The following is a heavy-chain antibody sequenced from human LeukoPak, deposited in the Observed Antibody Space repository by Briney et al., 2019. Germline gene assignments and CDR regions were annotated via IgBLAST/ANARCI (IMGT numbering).Heavy chain of an antibody. J-gene: IGHJ3*02. CDR2: IYYSGST. CDR3: ARAHKQLWLKYHAFDI. V-gene: IGHV4-59*01. Sequence: PSETQSLTCTVSGGSISSYYWSWIRQPPGKGLEWIGYIYYSGSTNYNPSLKSRVTISVDTSKNQFSLKLSSVTAADTAVYYCARAHKQLWLKYHAFDIWGQGTMVTVSS. D-gene: IGHD5-18*01. CDR1: GGSISSYY.